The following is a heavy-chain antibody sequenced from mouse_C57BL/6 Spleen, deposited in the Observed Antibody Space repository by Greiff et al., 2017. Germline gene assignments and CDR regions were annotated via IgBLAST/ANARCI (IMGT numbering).Heavy chain of an antibody. Sequence: QVHVKQPGAELVKPGASVKMSCKASGYTFTSYWITWVKQRPGQGLEWIGDIYPGSGSTNYNEKFKSKATLTVDTSSSTAYMQLSSLTSEDSAVYYCARRDWGYAMDYWGQGTSVTVSS. CDR1: GYTFTSYW. V-gene: IGHV1-55*01. J-gene: IGHJ4*01. CDR2: IYPGSGST. CDR3: ARRDWGYAMDY.